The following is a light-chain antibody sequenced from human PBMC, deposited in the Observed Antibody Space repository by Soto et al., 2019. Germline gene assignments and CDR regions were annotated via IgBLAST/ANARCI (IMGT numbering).Light chain of an antibody. V-gene: IGLV2-14*01. CDR1: TTDIRRYNY. J-gene: IGLJ2*01. CDR3: SSYTSSGTLV. Sequence: QPVLTQPASVFGSPGQSITISCTGTTTDIRRYNYVSWYQHHPDKAPKLILYEVSNRPSGVSDRFSGSKSGTTASLTISGLQPEDEASYYCSSYTSSGTLVFGGGTKVTVL. CDR2: EVS.